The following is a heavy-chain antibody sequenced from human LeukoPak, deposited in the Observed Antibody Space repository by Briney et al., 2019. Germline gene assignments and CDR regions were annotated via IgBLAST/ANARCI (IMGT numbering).Heavy chain of an antibody. CDR1: GFTFSSYD. J-gene: IGHJ4*02. D-gene: IGHD6-13*01. Sequence: HPGGSLRLSCAASGFTFSSYDMHWVRQATGKGLEWDSAIGTAGDTYYPGSVKGRFTISRENAKNSLYLQMNSLRAGDTAVYYCARGAAAGHLFDYWGQGTLVTVSS. V-gene: IGHV3-13*01. CDR2: IGTAGDT. CDR3: ARGAAAGHLFDY.